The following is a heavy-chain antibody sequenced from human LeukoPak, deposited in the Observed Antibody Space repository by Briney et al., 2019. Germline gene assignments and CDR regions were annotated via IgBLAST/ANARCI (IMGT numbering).Heavy chain of an antibody. V-gene: IGHV3-23*01. CDR1: GFTFSSYA. J-gene: IGHJ4*02. CDR3: AKDPSTVTPLGDY. CDR2: ISGSGGST. D-gene: IGHD4-11*01. Sequence: GGSLRLSCAASGFTFSSYAMSGVRQPPGKGLEWVSSISGSGGSTYYADSVKGRFTISRDNSKNTLYLQMNSLRAEDTAVYYCAKDPSTVTPLGDYWGPGTLVTVSS.